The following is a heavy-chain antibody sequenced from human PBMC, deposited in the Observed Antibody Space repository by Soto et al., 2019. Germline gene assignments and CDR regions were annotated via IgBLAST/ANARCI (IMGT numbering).Heavy chain of an antibody. Sequence: SETLSLTCAVYGGSFSGYYWSWIRQPPGKGLEWIGEINHSGSTNYNPSLKSRVTISVDTSKNQFSLKLSSVTAADTAVYYCARAKPYYYGSGSYYNTNWFDPWGQGTLVTVS. CDR1: GGSFSGYY. V-gene: IGHV4-34*01. J-gene: IGHJ5*02. CDR2: INHSGST. D-gene: IGHD3-10*01. CDR3: ARAKPYYYGSGSYYNTNWFDP.